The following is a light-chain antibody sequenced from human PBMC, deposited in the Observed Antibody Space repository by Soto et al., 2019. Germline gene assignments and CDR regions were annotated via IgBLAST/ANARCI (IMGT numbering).Light chain of an antibody. J-gene: IGLJ1*01. CDR2: EVT. V-gene: IGLV2-14*01. CDR3: SSLTSGSTRV. CDR1: SSDVGGYDY. Sequence: QSALTQPASVSGSPGQSITISRTGTSSDVGGYDYVSWYQQHPDKAPKLIVYEVTHRPSGVSNRFSGSKSGNTASLTISGLQAEDEADYYCSSLTSGSTRVFGTGTKLTVL.